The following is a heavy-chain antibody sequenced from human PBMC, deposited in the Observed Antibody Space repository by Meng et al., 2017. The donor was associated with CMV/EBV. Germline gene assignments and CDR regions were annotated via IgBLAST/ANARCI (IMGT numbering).Heavy chain of an antibody. J-gene: IGHJ6*02. Sequence: ASVKVSCKASGYTFTSYGISWVRQAPGQGLEWMGWISAYNGNTNYAQKLQGRVTMTTDTSTSTAYMELRSLRSDDTAVYYCARDWDAILYCSSTSCYFGGTQSFYYYGMDVWGQGTTVTVSS. CDR1: GYTFTSYG. D-gene: IGHD2-2*01. CDR3: ARDWDAILYCSSTSCYFGGTQSFYYYGMDV. CDR2: ISAYNGNT. V-gene: IGHV1-18*01.